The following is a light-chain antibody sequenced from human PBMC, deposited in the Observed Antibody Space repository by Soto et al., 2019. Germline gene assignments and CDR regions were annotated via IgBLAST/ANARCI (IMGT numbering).Light chain of an antibody. J-gene: IGLJ2*01. Sequence: QSVLTEPPSASGSPGQSVTISCTGTSSDVGGYNYVSWYQQHPGKAPKLMIYEVSKRPSGVPDRFSGSKSGNTASLTVSGLQVEDEADYYCSSFEASNNLLFGGGTKLTVL. V-gene: IGLV2-8*01. CDR1: SSDVGGYNY. CDR3: SSFEASNNLL. CDR2: EVS.